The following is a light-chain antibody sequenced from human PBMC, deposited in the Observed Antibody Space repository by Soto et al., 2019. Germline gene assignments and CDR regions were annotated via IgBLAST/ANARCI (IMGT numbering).Light chain of an antibody. CDR2: GAS. Sequence: DIALTQSPGTLSLSPGERATLSCMASQSVSNNLAWYQQQPGQAPRLLIYGASPTASGIPARFSASGSGTECTLTISSLQSEDVAVYYCQQYNNWPRTFGQGTKVDIK. CDR3: QQYNNWPRT. V-gene: IGKV3-15*01. J-gene: IGKJ1*01. CDR1: QSVSNN.